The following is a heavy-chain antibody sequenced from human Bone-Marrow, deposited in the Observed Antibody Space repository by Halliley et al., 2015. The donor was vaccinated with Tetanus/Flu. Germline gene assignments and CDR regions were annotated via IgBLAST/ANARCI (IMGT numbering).Heavy chain of an antibody. CDR3: ARRDSSDAFDI. CDR1: GYSFARFG. J-gene: IGHJ3*02. V-gene: IGHV1-18*04. D-gene: IGHD2-15*01. CDR2: IRVHDGHT. Sequence: QLVQSGPGVKKPGASVKVSCKASGYSFARFGISWLRQAPGQGLEWLGWIRVHDGHTDSPRKFQARFTMTTDTTTATAYMELRTLTSDDTAVYYCARRDSSDAFDIWGQGTMVTVSS.